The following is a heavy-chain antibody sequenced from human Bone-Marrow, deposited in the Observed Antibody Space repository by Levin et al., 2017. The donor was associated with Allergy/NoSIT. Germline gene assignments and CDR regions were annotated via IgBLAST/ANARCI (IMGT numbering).Heavy chain of an antibody. V-gene: IGHV2-5*02. J-gene: IGHJ6*03. CDR1: GFSLDTNGVS. Sequence: NVSGPTLVKPTQTLTLTCSFSGFSLDTNGVSVGWLRQPPGKAPQWLALIYWDDDKRYSPSLKSRLTIAKDTSKNQVVLTMTTMDPVDTATYYCVHLNSRQTGPNYYSYYYTHVWGKGTTVTVSS. CDR3: VHLNSRQTGPNYYSYYYTHV. D-gene: IGHD1-14*01. CDR2: IYWDDDK.